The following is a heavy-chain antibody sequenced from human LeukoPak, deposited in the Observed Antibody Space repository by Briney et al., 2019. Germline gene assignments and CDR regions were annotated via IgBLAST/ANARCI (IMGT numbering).Heavy chain of an antibody. CDR1: RFTFSDRY. D-gene: IGHD5-12*01. V-gene: IGHV3-72*01. CDR2: SANKADSYTT. CDR3: TRGYSGASIYAFDI. J-gene: IGHJ3*02. Sequence: GGSLRLSCADSRFTFSDRYMDWVRQAPGKGLEWVGRSANKADSYTTEYAASVKGRFTISRDDSKNPMFLQMNSLKIEDTAEYHCTRGYSGASIYAFDIWGLGTMVTVSS.